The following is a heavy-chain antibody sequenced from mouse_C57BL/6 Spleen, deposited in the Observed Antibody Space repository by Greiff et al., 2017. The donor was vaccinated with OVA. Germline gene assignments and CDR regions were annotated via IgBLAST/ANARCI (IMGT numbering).Heavy chain of an antibody. D-gene: IGHD2-2*01. CDR3: ARGFYGYDGYYFDY. Sequence: DVKLVESEGGLVQPGSSMKLSCTASGFTFSDYYMAWVRQVPEKGLEWVANINYDGSSTYYLDSLKSRFIISRDNAKNILYLQMSSLKSEDTATYYCARGFYGYDGYYFDYWGQGTTLTVSS. V-gene: IGHV5-16*01. CDR2: INYDGSST. J-gene: IGHJ2*01. CDR1: GFTFSDYY.